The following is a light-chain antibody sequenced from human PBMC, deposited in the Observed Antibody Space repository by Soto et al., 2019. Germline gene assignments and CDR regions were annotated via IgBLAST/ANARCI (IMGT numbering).Light chain of an antibody. Sequence: DIQMTQSPSSLSASVGDRVTITCRASQGINNYLAWYQQKAGKVPKLLIFAASTLQPGVPSRFRGSRSGTDFTLTISSLQPEDVATYYCQKYNSAPWTFGQGTKVDIK. CDR1: QGINNY. CDR2: AAS. CDR3: QKYNSAPWT. J-gene: IGKJ1*01. V-gene: IGKV1-27*01.